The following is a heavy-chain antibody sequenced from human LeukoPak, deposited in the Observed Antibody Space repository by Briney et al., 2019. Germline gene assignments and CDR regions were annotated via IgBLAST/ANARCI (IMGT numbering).Heavy chain of an antibody. CDR3: ARDSDPSSYYYYYYMDV. CDR2: ISAYNGNT. CDR1: GGTFSSYA. Sequence: ASVTVSCKASGGTFSSYAISWVRRAPGQGLEWMGWISAYNGNTNYAQKLQGRVTMTTDTSTSTAYMELRSLRSDDTAVYYCARDSDPSSYYYYYYMDVWGKGTTVTVSS. V-gene: IGHV1-18*01. J-gene: IGHJ6*03.